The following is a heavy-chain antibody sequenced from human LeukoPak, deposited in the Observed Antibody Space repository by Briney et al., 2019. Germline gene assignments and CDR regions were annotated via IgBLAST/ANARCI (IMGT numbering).Heavy chain of an antibody. D-gene: IGHD5-18*01. CDR1: GFTLSSDG. CDR3: AKEGGEYSYGYYYYYGMDV. J-gene: IGHJ6*02. Sequence: GGSLRLVCAAYGFTLSSDGIQSVRQAPGRGLGCVAVISYDGSNKYYAHSVKGRFTISRDNTKNTLNLQMKSQRAEDTAVYYCAKEGGEYSYGYYYYYGMDVWGQGTTVTISS. V-gene: IGHV3-30*18. CDR2: ISYDGSNK.